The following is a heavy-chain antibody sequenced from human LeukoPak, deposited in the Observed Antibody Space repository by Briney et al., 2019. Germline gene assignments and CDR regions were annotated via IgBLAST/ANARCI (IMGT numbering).Heavy chain of an antibody. CDR2: ISAYNGNT. V-gene: IGHV1-18*01. CDR3: ARDPEWGYCSGGSCYSPGDY. D-gene: IGHD2-15*01. CDR1: GYTFTSYG. J-gene: IGHJ4*02. Sequence: GASVKVSCKASGYTFTSYGISWVRQAPGQGLEWMGWISAYNGNTNYAQKLQGRVTMTTGTSTSTAYMELRSLRSDDTAVYYCARDPEWGYCSGGSCYSPGDYWGQGTLVTVSS.